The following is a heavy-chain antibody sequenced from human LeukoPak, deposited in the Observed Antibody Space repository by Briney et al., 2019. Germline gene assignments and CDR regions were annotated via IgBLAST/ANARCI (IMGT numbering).Heavy chain of an antibody. CDR1: GFTSSSYG. Sequence: GGSLRLSCAASGFTSSSYGMHWVRQAPGKGLEWVAVVSNDGSNKYYADSVKGRFTISRDNSKDTLYLQMDSLRAEDTAVYYCAKDRCRLGDCYFDYWGQGTLVTVSS. V-gene: IGHV3-30*18. CDR2: VSNDGSNK. D-gene: IGHD2-21*02. J-gene: IGHJ4*02. CDR3: AKDRCRLGDCYFDY.